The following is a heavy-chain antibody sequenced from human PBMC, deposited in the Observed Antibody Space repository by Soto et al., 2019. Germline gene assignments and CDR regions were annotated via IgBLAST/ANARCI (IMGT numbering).Heavy chain of an antibody. CDR3: ASCGQPYYGSGSYSGMDV. D-gene: IGHD3-10*01. V-gene: IGHV4-4*07. CDR2: IYTSGST. J-gene: IGHJ6*02. CDR1: GGSISSYY. Sequence: SETLSLTCTVSGGSISSYYWSWIRQPAGKGLEWIGRIYTSGSTNYNPSLKSRVTMSVDTSKNQFSLKLSSVTAADTAVYYCASCGQPYYGSGSYSGMDVWGQGTTVTVSS.